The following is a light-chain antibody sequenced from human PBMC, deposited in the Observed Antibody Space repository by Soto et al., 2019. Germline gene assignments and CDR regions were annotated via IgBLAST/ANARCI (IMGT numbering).Light chain of an antibody. CDR2: KAS. Sequence: DIQMTQSPSSLSASVGDRVTITCRCSQRISSWLAWYQQIPGKAPKLLIYKASSLESVVPSRFSGSGSGTEFTLTISSLQPDDSATYYCQQYHTYSRTFGQGTKVDI. CDR3: QQYHTYSRT. CDR1: QRISSW. V-gene: IGKV1-5*03. J-gene: IGKJ1*01.